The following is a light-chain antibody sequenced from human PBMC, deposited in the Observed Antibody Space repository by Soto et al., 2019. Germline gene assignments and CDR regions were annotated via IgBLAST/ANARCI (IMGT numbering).Light chain of an antibody. CDR2: EVS. V-gene: IGLV2-14*01. CDR1: SSDVGAYKY. CDR3: SSYASGTTLV. J-gene: IGLJ2*01. Sequence: QSALTQPASVSGSPGQSITISCTGSSSDVGAYKYVTCHQQHPGQAPKLIISEVSNRPSGVSSRFSGSRSGNTASLTISGLHPEDEAYYYCSSYASGTTLVFGGGTKLTVL.